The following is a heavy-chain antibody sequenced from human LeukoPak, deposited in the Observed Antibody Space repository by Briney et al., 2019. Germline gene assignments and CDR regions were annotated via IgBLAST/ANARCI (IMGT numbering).Heavy chain of an antibody. CDR2: ISSSGGTI. V-gene: IGHV3-48*03. CDR1: GFTFSSYE. CDR3: ARGGYLFDP. J-gene: IGHJ5*02. Sequence: PGGSLRLSCAASGFTFSSYEMNWVRQAPGKGLEWVSYISSSGGTIYYADSVKGRFTISRDNAKNSLYLQMNSLRAEDTAVYYCARGGYLFDPWGQGTLVTVSS.